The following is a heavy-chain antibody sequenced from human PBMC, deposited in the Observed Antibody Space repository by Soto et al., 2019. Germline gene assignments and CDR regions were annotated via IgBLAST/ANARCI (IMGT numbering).Heavy chain of an antibody. CDR3: ARVKTSGYHNWFDP. CDR2: ISAYNGNT. D-gene: IGHD3-22*01. CDR1: GYTFTSYG. J-gene: IGHJ5*02. Sequence: ASVKVSCKASGYTFTSYGISWVRQAKGQGLEWMGWISAYNGNTNYAQKLQGRVTMTTDTSTSTAYMELRSLRSDDTAVYYCARVKTSGYHNWFDPWGQGTLVTVSS. V-gene: IGHV1-18*01.